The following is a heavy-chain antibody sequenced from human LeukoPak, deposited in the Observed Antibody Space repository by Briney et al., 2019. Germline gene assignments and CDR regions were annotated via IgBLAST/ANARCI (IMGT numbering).Heavy chain of an antibody. CDR1: GYTFTSYD. CDR2: MNPNSGNT. J-gene: IGHJ6*03. V-gene: IGHV1-8*01. D-gene: IGHD3-10*01. CDR3: AIRYGSGEKSYYYYYMDV. Sequence: ASMKVSCKASGYTFTSYDINWVRHGTRQGLEWMGLMNPNSGNTGYAQKFQGRVTMTRNTSISTAYMELSSLRSADKAVYYCAIRYGSGEKSYYYYYMDVWGKGTTVTVSS.